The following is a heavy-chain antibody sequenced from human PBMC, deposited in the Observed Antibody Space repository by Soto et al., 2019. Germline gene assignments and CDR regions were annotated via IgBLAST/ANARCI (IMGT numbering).Heavy chain of an antibody. V-gene: IGHV1-18*01. Sequence: QVQLVQSGPEVKKPGASMKVSCKASGYTFSNYGITWVRQAPGQGLEWMGWISAYNGNTNYAQNFPGRVTMTTDTSTSPAYMGLRSLRSDDTAVYYCARGGPFAVADTDYWGQGTLVTVSS. CDR2: ISAYNGNT. D-gene: IGHD3-3*01. CDR1: GYTFSNYG. CDR3: ARGGPFAVADTDY. J-gene: IGHJ4*02.